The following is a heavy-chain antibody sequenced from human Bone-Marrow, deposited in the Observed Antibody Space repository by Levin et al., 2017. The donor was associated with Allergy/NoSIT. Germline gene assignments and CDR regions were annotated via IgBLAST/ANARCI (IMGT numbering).Heavy chain of an antibody. J-gene: IGHJ6*02. CDR1: GFTFDDYA. CDR3: AKEIGYYDSGFYYYYGMDG. Sequence: GGSLRLSCAASGFTFDDYAMHWVRQAPGKGLEWVSGISWNSGSIGYADSVKGRFTISRDNAKNSLYLQMNSLRAEDTALYYCAKEIGYYDSGFYYYYGMDGWGQGTTVTVSS. D-gene: IGHD3-22*01. V-gene: IGHV3-9*01. CDR2: ISWNSGSI.